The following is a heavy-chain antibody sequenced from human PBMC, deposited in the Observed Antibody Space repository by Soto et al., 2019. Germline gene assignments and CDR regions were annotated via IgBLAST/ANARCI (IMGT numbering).Heavy chain of an antibody. J-gene: IGHJ6*02. Sequence: GGSLRLSCAASGFTFSSYGMHWVRQAPGKGLEWVAVIWYDGSNKYYADSVKGRFTISRDNSKNTLYLQMNSLRAEDTAVYYCARDPGMGATVFKFRSTSKGMDVWGQGTTVTVSS. CDR2: IWYDGSNK. CDR3: ARDPGMGATVFKFRSTSKGMDV. V-gene: IGHV3-33*01. CDR1: GFTFSSYG. D-gene: IGHD1-26*01.